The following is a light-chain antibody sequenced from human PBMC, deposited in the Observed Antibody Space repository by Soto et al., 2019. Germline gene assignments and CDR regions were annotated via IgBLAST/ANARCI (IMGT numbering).Light chain of an antibody. CDR2: EVV. CDR3: SSFTDSSTVL. Sequence: QSALTQPASVSGSPRQSITISCTGTSSDVGAYNYVSWRQHHPGKAPKLIIYEVVYRPSGISDRFSGSKSGNTASLAISGLQAEDEGDYYCSSFTDSSTVLFGGGTKLTVL. V-gene: IGLV2-14*01. CDR1: SSDVGAYNY. J-gene: IGLJ2*01.